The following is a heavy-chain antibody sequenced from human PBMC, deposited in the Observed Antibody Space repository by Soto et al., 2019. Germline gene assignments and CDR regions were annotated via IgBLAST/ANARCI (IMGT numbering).Heavy chain of an antibody. CDR1: GYTFTSYG. J-gene: IGHJ6*03. Sequence: QVQLVQSGAEVKKPGASVKVSCKASGYTFTSYGISWVRQAPGQGLEWMGWISAYNGNTNYAQKRQGRVTMTTDTSTSTAYMELRSLRSDDTAVYYCARSGRGVTAVVGYYYYYYMDVWGKGTTVTVSS. CDR2: ISAYNGNT. V-gene: IGHV1-18*01. D-gene: IGHD3-10*01. CDR3: ARSGRGVTAVVGYYYYYYMDV.